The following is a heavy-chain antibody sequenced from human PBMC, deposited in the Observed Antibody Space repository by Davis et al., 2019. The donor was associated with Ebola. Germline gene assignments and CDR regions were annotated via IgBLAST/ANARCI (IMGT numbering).Heavy chain of an antibody. J-gene: IGHJ6*02. Sequence: MPSETLSLTCTVSGDSITSLNWWGCVRQPPGKGREWIGEIFHSGSTNYNPFLMSRVSISVDKSKNQFYLKLNSVTDADTAVYFCAREAWQQMDRSQLYIGMDVWGQGITVTVSS. D-gene: IGHD6-13*01. V-gene: IGHV4-4*02. CDR2: IFHSGST. CDR1: GDSITSLNW. CDR3: AREAWQQMDRSQLYIGMDV.